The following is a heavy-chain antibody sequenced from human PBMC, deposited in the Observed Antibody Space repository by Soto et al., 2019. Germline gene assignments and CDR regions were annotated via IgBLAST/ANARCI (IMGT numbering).Heavy chain of an antibody. CDR1: GFTFSSYS. CDR3: ARGGGIFDY. Sequence: PGASLRLSCAASGFTFSSYSMSWVRQAPGKGLERVSYISYSSSTIYYADSVKGRFTISRDIAKNSLFLQMNSLRDEDMGVYYCARGGGIFDYWGQGTLVTVSS. V-gene: IGHV3-48*02. J-gene: IGHJ4*02. CDR2: ISYSSSTI. D-gene: IGHD3-16*01.